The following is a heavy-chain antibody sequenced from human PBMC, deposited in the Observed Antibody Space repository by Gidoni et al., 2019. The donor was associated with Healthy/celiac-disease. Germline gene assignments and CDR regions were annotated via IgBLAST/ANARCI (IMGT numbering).Heavy chain of an antibody. CDR2: IYPGDSDT. D-gene: IGHD2-2*01. CDR1: GYSFTSYW. Sequence: EVQLVQSGAEVKKPGESLQISCQGSGYSFTSYWIGWVRQMAGKGLEWMGIIYPGDSDTRYSPSFQGQVTISADKSISTAYRQWSSLKASDTAMYYCARQGKTAVVPHDWYFDLWGRGTLVTVSS. CDR3: ARQGKTAVVPHDWYFDL. J-gene: IGHJ2*01. V-gene: IGHV5-51*01.